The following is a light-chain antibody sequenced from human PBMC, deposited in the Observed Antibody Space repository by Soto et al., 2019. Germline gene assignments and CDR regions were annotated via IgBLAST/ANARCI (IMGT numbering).Light chain of an antibody. CDR2: GYN. CDR3: AAWDDSLSADV. V-gene: IGLV1-47*01. Sequence: SVLTQPPSASGPPGQRVTISCSASSSSIGGNSVYWYQQLPGTAPKLLIYGYNQRPSGVPDRFSGSKSGTSASLAISGLRSEDEADYYCAAWDDSLSADVFGAGTKVTVL. J-gene: IGLJ1*01. CDR1: SSSIGGNS.